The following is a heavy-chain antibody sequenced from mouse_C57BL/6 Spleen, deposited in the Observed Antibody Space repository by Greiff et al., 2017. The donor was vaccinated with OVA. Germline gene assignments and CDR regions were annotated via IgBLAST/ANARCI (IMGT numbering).Heavy chain of an antibody. V-gene: IGHV1-53*01. CDR3: ALDDGRPWFAY. Sequence: QVQLKQPGPELVKPGASVKLSCKASGYTFTSYWLHWVKQRPGQGLEWIGNINPSNGGTTYNEKFKSKPTLTVDNSSSTAYMQLSSLTSEDSAVYYSALDDGRPWFAYWGQGTLVTVSA. CDR1: GYTFTSYW. J-gene: IGHJ3*01. D-gene: IGHD2-12*01. CDR2: INPSNGGT.